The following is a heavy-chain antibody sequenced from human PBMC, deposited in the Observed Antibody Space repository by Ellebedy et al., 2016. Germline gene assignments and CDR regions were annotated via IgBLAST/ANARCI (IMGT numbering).Heavy chain of an antibody. CDR2: IYYSGST. V-gene: IGHV4-39*01. CDR1: GGSVSSGSYY. Sequence: SETLSLXXTVSGGSVSSGSYYWSWIRQPPGKGLEWIGSIYYSGSTYYNPSLKSRVTISVDTSKNQFSLKLSSVTAADTAVYYCRCGMDVWGQGTTVTVSS. CDR3: RCGMDV. D-gene: IGHD5-24*01. J-gene: IGHJ6*02.